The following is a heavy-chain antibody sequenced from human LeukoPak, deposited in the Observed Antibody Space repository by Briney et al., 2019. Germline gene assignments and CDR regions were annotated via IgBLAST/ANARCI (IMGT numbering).Heavy chain of an antibody. V-gene: IGHV4-34*01. D-gene: IGHD1-1*01. CDR2: INHSGST. CDR3: ARGEGPTVGTT. Sequence: PSETLSLTCAVYGGSFSGYYWSWIRQPPGKGLEWIGEINHSGSTNYNPSLKSRVTISVDTSKNQFSLKLSSVTAEDTAIYYCARGEGPTVGTTWGQGTLVIVSS. J-gene: IGHJ1*01. CDR1: GGSFSGYY.